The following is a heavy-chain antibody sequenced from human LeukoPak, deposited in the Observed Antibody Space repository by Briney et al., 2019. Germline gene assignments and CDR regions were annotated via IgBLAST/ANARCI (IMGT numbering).Heavy chain of an antibody. CDR2: VSYDGSNK. CDR3: TRVTSWRTGFDY. V-gene: IGHV3-30*04. CDR1: GFTFSTYA. J-gene: IGHJ4*02. D-gene: IGHD1-1*01. Sequence: GGSLRLSCAASGFTFSTYAMHWVRQAPGKGLEWVAVVSYDGSNKYADSVKGRFTISRDNAKNCLYLQMNSLTVEDTALYYCTRVTSWRTGFDYWGQGTLVTVSS.